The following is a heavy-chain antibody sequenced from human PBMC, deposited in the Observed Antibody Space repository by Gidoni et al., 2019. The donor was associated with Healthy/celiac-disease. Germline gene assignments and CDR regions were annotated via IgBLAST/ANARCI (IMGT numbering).Heavy chain of an antibody. CDR2: INHSGST. D-gene: IGHD3-16*01. CDR3: AGYPRVWGGCFAFDI. CDR1: DASFSGYY. J-gene: IGHJ3*02. Sequence: VLLQHWGAGLLKPSPTLSVTCAVYDASFSGYYWSWIRHPPGKGLECIGEINHSGSTNYNPSLKSRVTTSVDTSKNQFSLKLSSVTAADTAVYYCAGYPRVWGGCFAFDIWGQGTMVTGSS. V-gene: IGHV4-34*01.